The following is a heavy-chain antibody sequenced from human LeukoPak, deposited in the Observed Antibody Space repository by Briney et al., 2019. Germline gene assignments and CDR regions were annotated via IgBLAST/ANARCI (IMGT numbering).Heavy chain of an antibody. CDR3: ATDTLVAASRYYYYRMDA. CDR1: GDSINSRGHY. Sequence: SETLSLTCTVSGDSINSRGHYWTWIRQYPGKGLEWIGYISYSGSTNYNPSLKSRVTILVDTSKSQFSLNLSSVTAADTAVYYCATDTLVAASRYYYYRMDAWGQGTTVTVSS. D-gene: IGHD6-25*01. J-gene: IGHJ6*02. V-gene: IGHV4-31*03. CDR2: ISYSGST.